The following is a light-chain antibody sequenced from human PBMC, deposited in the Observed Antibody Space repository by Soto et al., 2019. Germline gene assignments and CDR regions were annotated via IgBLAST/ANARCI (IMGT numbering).Light chain of an antibody. J-gene: IGKJ1*01. CDR3: RQCCDFPPWT. V-gene: IGKV3D-20*02. CDR1: QSVSNSC. CDR2: DAS. Sequence: VPTESLASLPVSTGTRDTLYCRPMQSVSNSCWSWYQQRPGQAPRLLIFDASNSAAGIPDRLSGSGSATDFTLTIISLVPADAGVHYCRQCCDFPPWTFGQGAKVDIK.